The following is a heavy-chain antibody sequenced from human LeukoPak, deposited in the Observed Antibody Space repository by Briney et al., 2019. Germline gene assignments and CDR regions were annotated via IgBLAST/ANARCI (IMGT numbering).Heavy chain of an antibody. CDR3: AREGGIYFDWDS. V-gene: IGHV4-61*02. CDR2: IYTSGST. Sequence: SETLSLTCTVSGDSISSGSHSWSWIRQPAGEQLEWIGRIYTSGSTNYNPSLKSRVTMSVDTSKNQFSLKLSSVTAADTAVYYCAREGGIYFDWDSWGQGTLVTVSS. D-gene: IGHD3-9*01. CDR1: GDSISSGSHS. J-gene: IGHJ4*02.